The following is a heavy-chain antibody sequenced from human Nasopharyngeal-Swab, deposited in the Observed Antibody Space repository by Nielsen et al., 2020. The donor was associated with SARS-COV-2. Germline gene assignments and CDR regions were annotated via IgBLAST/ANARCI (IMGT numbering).Heavy chain of an antibody. D-gene: IGHD2-15*01. Sequence: GESLKISCTASGFNFRHYAMSWVRLAPGKGLERVSGIGTGGGRADYADSVKGRFTISRDNSKNTLYLQLNSLRVEDTAVYYCARNDNGLVIWYYYYMDVWGKGTTVTVTS. CDR3: ARNDNGLVIWYYYYMDV. CDR1: GFNFRHYA. V-gene: IGHV3-23*03. CDR2: IGTGGGRA. J-gene: IGHJ6*03.